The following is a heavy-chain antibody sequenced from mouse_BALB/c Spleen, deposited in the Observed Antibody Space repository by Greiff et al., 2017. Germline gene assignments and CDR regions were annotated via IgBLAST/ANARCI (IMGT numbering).Heavy chain of an antibody. V-gene: IGHV5-6-5*01. D-gene: IGHD1-1*01. CDR3: ARQLRYYYAMDY. J-gene: IGHJ4*01. Sequence: EVKLMESGGGLVKPGGSLKLSCAASGFTFSSYAMSWVRQTPEKRLEWVASISSGGSTYYPDSVKGRFTISRGNARNILYLQMSSLRSEDTAMYYCARQLRYYYAMDYWGQGTSVTVSS. CDR1: GFTFSSYA. CDR2: ISSGGST.